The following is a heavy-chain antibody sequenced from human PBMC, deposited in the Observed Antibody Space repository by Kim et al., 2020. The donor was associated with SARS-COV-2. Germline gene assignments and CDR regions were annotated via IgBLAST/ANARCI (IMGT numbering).Heavy chain of an antibody. CDR1: GGSISTAFY. CDR3: ARPSSRFGDYAL. V-gene: IGHV4-39*01. CDR2: VYYTGDT. J-gene: IGHJ4*02. Sequence: SETLSLTCTVSGGSISTAFYWGWIRQPPGKGLEWIGSVYYTGDTYYSPSLKGRVTIYVDTSKNQFSLDVNSVTAAYTAMYYCARPSSRFGDYALWCQGTL. D-gene: IGHD3-10*01.